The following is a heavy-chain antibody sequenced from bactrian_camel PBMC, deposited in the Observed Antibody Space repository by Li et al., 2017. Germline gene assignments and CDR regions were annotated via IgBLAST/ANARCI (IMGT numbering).Heavy chain of an antibody. J-gene: IGHJ4*01. CDR1: GYTPSSVC. Sequence: HVQLVESGGGSVQAGGSLRLSCAVSGYTPSSVCMGWFRVAPGKEREGVAGIGSGGTIFYASSVKGRFTISQDTSKNTLYLEMNSLNVSDTAVYYCGAGRYCSLSYITIWGQGTQVTVS. D-gene: IGHD6*01. V-gene: IGHV3S55*01. CDR3: GAGRYCSLSYITI. CDR2: IGSGGTI.